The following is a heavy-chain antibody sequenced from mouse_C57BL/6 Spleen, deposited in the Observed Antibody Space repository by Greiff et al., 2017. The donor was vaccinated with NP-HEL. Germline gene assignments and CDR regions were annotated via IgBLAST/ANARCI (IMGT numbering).Heavy chain of an antibody. Sequence: EVKVVESGGGLVKPGGSLKLSCAASGFTFSDYGMHWVRQAPEKGLEWVAYISSGSSTIYYADTVKGRFTISRDNAKNTLFLQMTSLRSEDTAMYYCARFGYYGSSIYAMDYWGQGTSVTVSS. D-gene: IGHD1-1*01. CDR2: ISSGSSTI. J-gene: IGHJ4*01. CDR3: ARFGYYGSSIYAMDY. V-gene: IGHV5-17*01. CDR1: GFTFSDYG.